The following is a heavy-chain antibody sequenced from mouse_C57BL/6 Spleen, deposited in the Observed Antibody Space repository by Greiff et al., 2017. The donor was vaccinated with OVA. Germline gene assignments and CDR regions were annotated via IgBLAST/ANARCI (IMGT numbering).Heavy chain of an antibody. J-gene: IGHJ1*03. D-gene: IGHD1-1*01. CDR3: ARGITTLVATDFDV. CDR2: ISSGSSTI. V-gene: IGHV5-17*01. CDR1: GFTFSDYG. Sequence: EVQLVESGGGLVKPGGSLKLSCAASGFTFSDYGMHWVRQAPEKGLEWVAYISSGSSTIYYADTVKGRFTISRDTAKNTPFLQMTSLRSEDTAMDYCARGITTLVATDFDVWGTGTTVTVSA.